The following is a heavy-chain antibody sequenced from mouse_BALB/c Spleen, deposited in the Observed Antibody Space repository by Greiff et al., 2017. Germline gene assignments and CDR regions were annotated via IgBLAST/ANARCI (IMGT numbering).Heavy chain of an antibody. J-gene: IGHJ3*01. CDR2: INPSSGYT. Sequence: VKLQQSAAELARPGASVKMSCKASGYTFTSYTMHWVKQRPGQGLEWIGYINPSSGYTEYNQKFKDKTTLTADKSSSTAYMQLSSLTSEDSAVYYCARSGLLPWFAYWGQGTLVTVSA. V-gene: IGHV1-4*02. CDR1: GYTFTSYT. D-gene: IGHD1-1*01. CDR3: ARSGLLPWFAY.